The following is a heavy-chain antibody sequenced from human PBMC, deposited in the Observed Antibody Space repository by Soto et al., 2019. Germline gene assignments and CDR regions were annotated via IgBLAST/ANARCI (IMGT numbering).Heavy chain of an antibody. CDR2: IYYSGST. J-gene: IGHJ6*02. CDR1: GGSISSGGYY. CDR3: AREVVITPTGGMDV. V-gene: IGHV4-31*03. Sequence: SETLSLTCTVSGGSISSGGYYWSWIRQHPGKGLEWIGYIYYSGSTYYNPSLKSRVTISVDTSKNQFSLKLSSVTAADTAVYYSAREVVITPTGGMDVWGQGTTVTVSS. D-gene: IGHD3-22*01.